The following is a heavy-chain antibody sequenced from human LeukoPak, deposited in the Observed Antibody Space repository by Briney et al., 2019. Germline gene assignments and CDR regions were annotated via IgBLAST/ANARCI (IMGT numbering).Heavy chain of an antibody. Sequence: GGSLRLSCAASGFTFGGYSMTWVRQAPGKGLEWVANINLDGSDRFYVGFVKGRFTISRDNADNSLYLQMNSLRAEDTAVHYCGRVIAGAIDYWGQGTLVTVSS. CDR1: GFTFGGYS. CDR2: INLDGSDR. CDR3: GRVIAGAIDY. J-gene: IGHJ4*02. D-gene: IGHD6-13*01. V-gene: IGHV3-7*01.